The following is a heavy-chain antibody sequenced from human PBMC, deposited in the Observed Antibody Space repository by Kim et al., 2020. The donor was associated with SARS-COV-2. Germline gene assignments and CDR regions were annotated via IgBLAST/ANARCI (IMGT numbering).Heavy chain of an antibody. CDR3: TRDVGYGRLDN. D-gene: IGHD5-18*01. CDR2: IYDTGRA. CDR1: GGSISDFS. J-gene: IGHJ4*02. V-gene: IGHV4-30-2*01. Sequence: SQTLSLTCAVSGGSISDFSWSWIRQPPGEGLEWIGYIYDTGRAFYNPSLKSRVTMSVDRTMNQFSLTLHSVTAADTAVYYCTRDVGYGRLDNWGPGTLVT.